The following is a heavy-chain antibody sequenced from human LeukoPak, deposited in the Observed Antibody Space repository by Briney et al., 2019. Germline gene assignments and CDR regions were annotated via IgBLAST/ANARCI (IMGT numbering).Heavy chain of an antibody. J-gene: IGHJ6*02. CDR3: ARFCSGGSCYRDAPDYYYYGMDV. V-gene: IGHV1-46*01. CDR2: INPSGGST. CDR1: GYTFTSYY. Sequence: ASVKVSCKASGYTFTSYYMHWVRQAPGQGLEWMGIINPSGGSTSYAQKFQGRVTMTRDTSTSTVYMELSRLRSEDTAVYYCARFCSGGSCYRDAPDYYYYGMDVWGQGTTVTVSS. D-gene: IGHD2-15*01.